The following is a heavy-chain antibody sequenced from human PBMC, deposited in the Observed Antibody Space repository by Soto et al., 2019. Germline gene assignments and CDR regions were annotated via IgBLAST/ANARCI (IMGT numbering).Heavy chain of an antibody. Sequence: GASVKVSCKASGYTFTGYYMHWVRQAPGQGLEWMGWINPDSGGTNYAQKSQGRVTMTRDTSISTAYMELSRLRSDDTAVYYCARGYCSSTSCSDYYYYYGMDVWGQGTTVTVSS. J-gene: IGHJ6*02. CDR1: GYTFTGYY. V-gene: IGHV1-2*02. CDR3: ARGYCSSTSCSDYYYYYGMDV. D-gene: IGHD2-2*01. CDR2: INPDSGGT.